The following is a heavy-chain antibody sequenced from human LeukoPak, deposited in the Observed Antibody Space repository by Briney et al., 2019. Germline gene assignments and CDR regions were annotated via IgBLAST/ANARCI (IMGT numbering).Heavy chain of an antibody. CDR2: IRTKPNTYAT. CDR3: TRHTERNSD. D-gene: IGHD2/OR15-2a*01. V-gene: IGHV3-73*01. CDR1: GFTFSDST. Sequence: GGSLKLSCAASGFTFSDSTIHWVRQASGKGLEWVGRIRTKPNTYATAYAASVKGRFAISRDDSKNTAYLQMNSLKTDDTAVYYCTRHTERNSDWGQGTLVTVSS. J-gene: IGHJ4*02.